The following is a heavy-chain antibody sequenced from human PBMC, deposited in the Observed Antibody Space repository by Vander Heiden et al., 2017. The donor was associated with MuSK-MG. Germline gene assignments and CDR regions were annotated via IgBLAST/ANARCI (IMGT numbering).Heavy chain of an antibody. CDR1: GFTFRYSA. J-gene: IGHJ6*03. Sequence: EVQLVESGRGLVQPGRSLSLSRTVSGFTFRYSAMRWFRQAPGKGLEWVGFIRSKAYTGTTDYAASVQGRVTISRDDSRSIAYRQMNSLKIEDTAVYYCSRARRLNYGGNIHYYMDVWGKGTTVIVSS. D-gene: IGHD4-17*01. CDR2: IRSKAYTGTT. CDR3: SRARRLNYGGNIHYYMDV. V-gene: IGHV3-49*03.